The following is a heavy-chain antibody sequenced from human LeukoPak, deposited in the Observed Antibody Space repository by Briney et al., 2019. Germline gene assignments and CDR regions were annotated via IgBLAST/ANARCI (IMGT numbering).Heavy chain of an antibody. Sequence: SETLSLTCAVYGGSFSGYYWSWIRQPPGKGLEWIGEINHSGSTNYNPSLKSRVTISVDTSKNQFSLKLSSVTAADTAVYYCAGYDSSGIGSYWGQGTLVTVSS. J-gene: IGHJ4*02. D-gene: IGHD3-22*01. CDR1: GGSFSGYY. CDR3: AGYDSSGIGSY. CDR2: INHSGST. V-gene: IGHV4-34*01.